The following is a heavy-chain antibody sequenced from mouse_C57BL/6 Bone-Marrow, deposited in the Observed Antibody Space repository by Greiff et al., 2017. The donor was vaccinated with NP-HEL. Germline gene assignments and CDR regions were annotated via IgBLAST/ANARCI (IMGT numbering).Heavy chain of an antibody. J-gene: IGHJ3*01. V-gene: IGHV5-9*01. D-gene: IGHD1-1*01. CDR3: ARLYGSSYWFAY. CDR1: GFTFSSYT. CDR2: ISGGGGNT. Sequence: EVKVEESGGGLVKPGGSLKLSCAASGFTFSSYTMSWVRQTPEKRLEWVATISGGGGNTYYPDSVKGRFTISRDNAKNTLYLQMSSLRSEDTALYYCARLYGSSYWFAYWGQGTLVTVSA.